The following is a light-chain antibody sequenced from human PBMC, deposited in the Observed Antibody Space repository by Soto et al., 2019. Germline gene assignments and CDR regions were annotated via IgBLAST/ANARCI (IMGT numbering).Light chain of an antibody. CDR3: QQSYSTPRT. V-gene: IGKV1-39*01. CDR2: SAS. CDR1: QSITTY. Sequence: DIQMTQAPSSLSASVRDRVTITCRASQSITTYLNWYQQKPGKAPNLLIYSASSLQSGVPSRFSGSGSGTDFTLTISSLQPEDFATYYCQQSYSTPRTFGQGTKVDIK. J-gene: IGKJ1*01.